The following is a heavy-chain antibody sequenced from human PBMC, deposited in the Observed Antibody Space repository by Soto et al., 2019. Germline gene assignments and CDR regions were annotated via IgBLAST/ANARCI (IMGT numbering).Heavy chain of an antibody. Sequence: QVQLQESGPGLVKPSETLSLTCTVSGGSISSYYWSWIRQPPGKGLEWIGYIYNSGSTNYNPSLRSRVTTSVHTSNSQLSLKLSSGTAADAAVYYRARGSTAYSSSWYRYWGQGTLVTASS. CDR2: IYNSGST. V-gene: IGHV4-4*09. CDR3: ARGSTAYSSSWYRY. CDR1: GGSISSYY. D-gene: IGHD6-13*01. J-gene: IGHJ4*02.